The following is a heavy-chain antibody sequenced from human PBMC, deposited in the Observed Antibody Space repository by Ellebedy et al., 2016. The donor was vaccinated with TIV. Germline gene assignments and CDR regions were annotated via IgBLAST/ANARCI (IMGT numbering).Heavy chain of an antibody. D-gene: IGHD6-25*01. Sequence: GESLKISXAASGFTFNNDAMGWARQTPGKGLEWVSTINESGGRTHYADSVKGRFTISRDNSKNTLYLQMNSLRAEDTAVYFCDGSDYWGQGTLVTVSS. CDR3: DGSDY. J-gene: IGHJ4*02. CDR2: INESGGRT. V-gene: IGHV3-23*01. CDR1: GFTFNNDA.